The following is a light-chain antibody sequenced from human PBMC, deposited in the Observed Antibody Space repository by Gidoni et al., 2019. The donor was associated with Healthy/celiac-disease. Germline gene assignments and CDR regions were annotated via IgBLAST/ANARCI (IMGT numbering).Light chain of an antibody. CDR3: QQYGSSPPFT. V-gene: IGKV3-20*01. CDR1: QRVSSSY. J-gene: IGKJ3*01. CDR2: GAS. Sequence: ELVLPQSPRHLSLSPWERATLSCRASQRVSSSYLPWYQQKPGQAPRPLIYGASSRGTSSPDRLSGSRSGTDFTLTISRLEPEDFAVYYCQQYGSSPPFTFGQGTKVDIK.